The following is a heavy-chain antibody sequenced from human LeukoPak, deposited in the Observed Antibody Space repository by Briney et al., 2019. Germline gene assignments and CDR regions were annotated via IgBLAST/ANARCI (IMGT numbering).Heavy chain of an antibody. CDR1: GYTFTAYW. J-gene: IGHJ4*02. CDR3: AREAFGSGEV. V-gene: IGHV5-51*01. D-gene: IGHD3-10*01. Sequence: GESLRISCEVSGYTFTAYWIGWVRQLPGEGLEWVGVIFPRDSTTRYMAPFQGQVTISADKSINTVYLQWRSLKASDTAMYYCAREAFGSGEVWGQGTLVTVSS. CDR2: IFPRDSTT.